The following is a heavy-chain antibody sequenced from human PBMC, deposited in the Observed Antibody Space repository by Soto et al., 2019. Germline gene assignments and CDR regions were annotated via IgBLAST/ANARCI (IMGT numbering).Heavy chain of an antibody. J-gene: IGHJ6*02. CDR2: IIPRSATS. D-gene: IGHD4-17*01. Sequence: SVKVSCKASGYTFTSYYMHWVRQAPGQGREWMGGIIPRSATSKYVQKFQGRVTITADESTSTVYMELSTLRPEDTAVYYCAREGLVLVPTTVNSDYYYYAMDVWGQGTTVTVSS. CDR3: AREGLVLVPTTVNSDYYYYAMDV. V-gene: IGHV1-69*13. CDR1: GYTFTSYY.